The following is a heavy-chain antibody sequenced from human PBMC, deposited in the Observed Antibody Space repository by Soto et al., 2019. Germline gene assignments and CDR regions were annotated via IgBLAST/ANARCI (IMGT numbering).Heavy chain of an antibody. V-gene: IGHV1-8*01. CDR2: MNPNSGNT. J-gene: IGHJ6*02. Sequence: ASVKVSCKASGYTFTSYDINWVRQATGQGLGWMGWMNPNSGNTGYAQKFQGRVTMTRNTSISTAYMALSCLRSEDTAVYYCARAPRWGYDFWSGYTPWDSYYYYGMDVWGQGTTGNVSS. CDR3: ARAPRWGYDFWSGYTPWDSYYYYGMDV. CDR1: GYTFTSYD. D-gene: IGHD3-3*01.